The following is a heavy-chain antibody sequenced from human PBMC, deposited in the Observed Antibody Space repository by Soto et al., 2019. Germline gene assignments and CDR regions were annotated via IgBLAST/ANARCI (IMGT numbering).Heavy chain of an antibody. V-gene: IGHV4-4*07. CDR1: GGSISSCY. D-gene: IGHD6-19*01. CDR2: IYTSGST. Sequence: SETLSLTCTVSGGSISSCYWSWIRQPAGKGLEWIGRIYTSGSTNYNPSLKSRVTVSVDTSKNQFSLKLSSVTAADTAVYYCASDDGSGWSDFDYWGQGTLVTVSS. J-gene: IGHJ4*02. CDR3: ASDDGSGWSDFDY.